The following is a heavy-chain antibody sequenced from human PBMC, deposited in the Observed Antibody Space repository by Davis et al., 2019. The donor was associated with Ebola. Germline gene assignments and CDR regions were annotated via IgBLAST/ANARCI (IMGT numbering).Heavy chain of an antibody. CDR3: ARSTVVTPQGDY. V-gene: IGHV3-21*01. Sequence: GESLKISCAASGFTFSSYSMNWVRQAPGKGLEWVSSISSSSYIYYADSVKGRFTISRDNAKNSLYLQMNSLRAEDTAVYYCARSTVVTPQGDYWGQGTLVTVSS. D-gene: IGHD4-23*01. CDR2: ISSSSYI. CDR1: GFTFSSYS. J-gene: IGHJ4*02.